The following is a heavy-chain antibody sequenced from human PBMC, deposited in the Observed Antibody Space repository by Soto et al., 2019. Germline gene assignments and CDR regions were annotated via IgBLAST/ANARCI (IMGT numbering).Heavy chain of an antibody. D-gene: IGHD3-3*01. CDR2: IYYSGST. CDR3: ARQRNSYDFWSGSARTNWFDP. V-gene: IGHV4-39*01. CDR1: GGSISSSSYY. Sequence: SETLSLTCTVSGGSISSSSYYWGWIRQPPGKGLEWIGSIYYSGSTYYNPSLKSRVTISVDTSKNQFSLKLSSVTAADTAVYYCARQRNSYDFWSGSARTNWFDPWGQGTLVTVSS. J-gene: IGHJ5*02.